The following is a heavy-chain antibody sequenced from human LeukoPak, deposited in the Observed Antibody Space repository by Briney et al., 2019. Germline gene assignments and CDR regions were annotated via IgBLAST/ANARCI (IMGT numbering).Heavy chain of an antibody. Sequence: ASVKVSCKASGYTFTSYGISWVRQAPGQGLEWMGWISAYNGNTNYAQKLQGRVTMTTDTSTSTAYMELRSLRSDDAAVYYCARDCSFTIFGVVIGYYYYMDVWGKGTTVTVSS. CDR3: ARDCSFTIFGVVIGYYYYMDV. V-gene: IGHV1-18*01. D-gene: IGHD3-3*01. J-gene: IGHJ6*03. CDR1: GYTFTSYG. CDR2: ISAYNGNT.